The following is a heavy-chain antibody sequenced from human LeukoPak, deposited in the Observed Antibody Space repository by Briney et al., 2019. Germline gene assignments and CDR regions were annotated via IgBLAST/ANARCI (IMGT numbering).Heavy chain of an antibody. V-gene: IGHV3-7*01. CDR2: IKEDESAK. J-gene: IGHJ4*02. CDR3: ARAVDVADY. D-gene: IGHD3-16*01. Sequence: GGSLRLSCVASGFIFTYHWMSWVRQAPGKGLEWVANIKEDESAKFYADSVRGRFTISRDNAKNSLYLQMNNLRVEDTAVYYCARAVDVADYWGRGTLVTVSS. CDR1: GFIFTYHW.